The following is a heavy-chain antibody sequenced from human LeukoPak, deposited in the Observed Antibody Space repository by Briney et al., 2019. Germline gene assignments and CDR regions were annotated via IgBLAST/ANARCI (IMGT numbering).Heavy chain of an antibody. CDR2: ISYDGTNK. CDR1: GFTFSNYA. D-gene: IGHD3-22*01. CDR3: ARAPMSYDSSGFGGAFDI. Sequence: PGRSLRLSCAASGFTFSNYAMHWVRHAPGKGLEGVAVISYDGTNKYYVDSVKGGFTISRDNPKNTMYLQMNSLRAEDTAMYYCARAPMSYDSSGFGGAFDIWGQGTMVTVSS. V-gene: IGHV3-30-3*01. J-gene: IGHJ3*02.